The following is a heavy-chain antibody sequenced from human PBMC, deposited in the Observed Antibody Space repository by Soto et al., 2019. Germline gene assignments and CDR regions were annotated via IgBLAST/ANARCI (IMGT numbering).Heavy chain of an antibody. V-gene: IGHV2-5*02. J-gene: IGHJ1*01. CDR1: GFSLSTSGVG. CDR3: AQPSRSWYGTQYFQH. Sequence: QITLKESGPTLVKPTQTLTLTCTFSGFSLSTSGVGVGWIRQPPGKALEWLALIYWDDDKRYSPSLKSRLTSTNDTPKNQVLLTMTNMDPVDTATYYCAQPSRSWYGTQYFQHWGQGTLVTVSS. D-gene: IGHD6-13*01. CDR2: IYWDDDK.